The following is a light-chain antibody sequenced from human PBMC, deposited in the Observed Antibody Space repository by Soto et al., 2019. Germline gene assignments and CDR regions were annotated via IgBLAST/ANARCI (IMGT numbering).Light chain of an antibody. J-gene: IGKJ1*01. CDR1: QTIISW. V-gene: IGKV1-5*03. CDR2: KAS. CDR3: QHYNSYSEA. Sequence: DIQMTRSPSTLSGSVGYRVTISCWDSQTIISWLAWYQQKPGKAPKLLIYKASTLKSGVPSRFSGSGSGTEFTLTISSLQTDDFATYYCQHYNSYSEAFGQGTKVDIK.